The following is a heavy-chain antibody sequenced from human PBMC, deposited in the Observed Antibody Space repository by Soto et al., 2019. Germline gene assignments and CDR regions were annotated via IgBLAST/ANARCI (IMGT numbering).Heavy chain of an antibody. D-gene: IGHD6-13*01. CDR2: IVVGSGNR. CDR1: GFTFSNSV. J-gene: IGHJ6*02. V-gene: IGHV1-58*01. CDR3: AGETAAAGTYYFYDMDV. Sequence: QMQLVQSGPEVKQPGTSVKVSCKASGFTFSNSVVQWVRQTRGQRLEWIGWIVVGSGNRNYAQRLQERVTLTRDMSTRTAYMELCSVRFEDTAVYYCAGETAAAGTYYFYDMDVWGQGTTVTVSS.